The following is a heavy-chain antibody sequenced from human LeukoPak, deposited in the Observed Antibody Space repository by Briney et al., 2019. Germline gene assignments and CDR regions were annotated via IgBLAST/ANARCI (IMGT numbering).Heavy chain of an antibody. Sequence: SVKVSCKASGGTFSSYAISWVRQAPGQGLEWMGRIIPIFGTANYAQKFQGRVTITTDESTSTAYMELSSLRSEDTAVYYCAGITIIVGGAFDICGQGTMVTVSS. V-gene: IGHV1-69*05. CDR3: AGITIIVGGAFDI. J-gene: IGHJ3*02. CDR2: IIPIFGTA. D-gene: IGHD3-22*01. CDR1: GGTFSSYA.